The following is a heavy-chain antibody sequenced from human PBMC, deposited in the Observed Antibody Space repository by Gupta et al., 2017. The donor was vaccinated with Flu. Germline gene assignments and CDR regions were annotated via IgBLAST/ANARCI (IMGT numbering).Heavy chain of an antibody. CDR1: GGSFSGYY. CDR3: ARVRLAPCSTSGYKPPERWYFDY. CDR2: INHSGST. D-gene: IGHD2-2*01. V-gene: IGHV4-34*01. J-gene: IGHJ4*02. Sequence: QVQLQQWGAGLLKPSETLSLTCAVYGGSFSGYYWSWLRQPPGKGLEWIGEINHSGSTNYNPSLKSRVTISGDTSKDQFSLKLSSVTAADTAVYYWARVRLAPCSTSGYKPPERWYFDYGGQGTLVTVSS.